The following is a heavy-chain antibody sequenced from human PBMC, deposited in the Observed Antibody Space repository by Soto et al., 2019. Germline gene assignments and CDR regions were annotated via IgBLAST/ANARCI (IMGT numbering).Heavy chain of an antibody. CDR3: AKDGWSGPAALGYNWFDP. CDR1: GFTFSSYA. V-gene: IGHV3-23*01. D-gene: IGHD2-2*01. CDR2: ISGSGGST. J-gene: IGHJ5*02. Sequence: GGSLRLSCAASGFTFSSYAMSWVRQAPGKGLEWVSAISGSGGSTYYADSVKGRFTISRDNSKNTLYLQMNSLRAEDTAVYYCAKDGWSGPAALGYNWFDPWGQGTLVTVSS.